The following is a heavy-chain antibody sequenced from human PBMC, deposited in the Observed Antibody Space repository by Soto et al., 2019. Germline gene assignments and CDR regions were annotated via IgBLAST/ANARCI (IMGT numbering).Heavy chain of an antibody. D-gene: IGHD3-3*01. CDR2: ISYDGSNK. CDR3: ARENTIFGGVDY. Sequence: PGGSLRLSCAASGFTFSSYAMHWVRQAPGKGLEWVAVISYDGSNKYYADSVKGRFTISRDNSKNTLYLQMNSLRAEDTAVYYCARENTIFGGVDYWGQGTLVTVSS. V-gene: IGHV3-30-3*01. J-gene: IGHJ4*02. CDR1: GFTFSSYA.